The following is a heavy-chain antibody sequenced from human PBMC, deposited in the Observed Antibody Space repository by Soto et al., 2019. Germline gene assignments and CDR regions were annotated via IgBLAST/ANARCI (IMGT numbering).Heavy chain of an antibody. CDR3: ARDLVYSSSSARGY. CDR2: ISYDGSNK. V-gene: IGHV3-30-3*01. J-gene: IGHJ4*02. Sequence: PGGSLRLSCAASGFTFSSYSMSWVRQAPGKGLEWVAVISYDGSNKYYADSVKGRFTISRDNSKNTLYLQMNSLRAEDTAVYYCARDLVYSSSSARGYWGQGTLVTVSS. CDR1: GFTFSSYS. D-gene: IGHD6-6*01.